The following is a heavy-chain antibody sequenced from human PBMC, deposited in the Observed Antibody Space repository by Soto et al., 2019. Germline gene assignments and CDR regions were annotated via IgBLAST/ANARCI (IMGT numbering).Heavy chain of an antibody. D-gene: IGHD3-10*01. CDR3: AKIPVVIWYGELSPWFDP. CDR2: ISYDGSNK. Sequence: RLSCAACGLSFSSSGMHWVGKAPGKGLEWVAVISYDGSNKYYADSVKGRFTISRDNSKNTLYLQMNSLRAEDTAVYYCAKIPVVIWYGELSPWFDPWGQGTLVTVYS. CDR1: GLSFSSSG. V-gene: IGHV3-30*18. J-gene: IGHJ5*02.